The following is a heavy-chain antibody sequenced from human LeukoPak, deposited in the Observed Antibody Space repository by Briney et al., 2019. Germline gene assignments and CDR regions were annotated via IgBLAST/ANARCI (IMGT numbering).Heavy chain of an antibody. CDR3: ARVYGSGSFIYYYYYMDV. J-gene: IGHJ6*03. CDR1: GASISSYY. Sequence: PSETLSLTCTVSGASISSYYWGWIRQPPGKGLEWIGSIYYSGSTYYNPSLKSRVTISVDTSKNQFSLKLSSVTAADTAVYYCARVYGSGSFIYYYYYMDVWGKGTTVTVSS. V-gene: IGHV4-39*07. CDR2: IYYSGST. D-gene: IGHD3-10*01.